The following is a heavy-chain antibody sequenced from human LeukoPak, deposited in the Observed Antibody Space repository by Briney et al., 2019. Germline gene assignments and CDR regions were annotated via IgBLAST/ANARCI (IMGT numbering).Heavy chain of an antibody. Sequence: SETLSLTCTVSGGSISSYYWSWIRQPPGKGLEWIGYIYTSGSTNYNPSLKSRVTISVDTFKNQFSLKLSSVTAADTAVYYCARTTGVGYYYYYYMDVWGKGTTVTVSS. D-gene: IGHD1-1*01. CDR1: GGSISSYY. V-gene: IGHV4-4*09. CDR3: ARTTGVGYYYYYYMDV. J-gene: IGHJ6*03. CDR2: IYTSGST.